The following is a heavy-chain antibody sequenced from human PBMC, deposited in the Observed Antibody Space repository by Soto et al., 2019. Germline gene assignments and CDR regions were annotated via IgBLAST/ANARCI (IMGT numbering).Heavy chain of an antibody. CDR2: VSSTGVTT. CDR3: SKHRAAARALCDS. V-gene: IGHV3-23*01. CDR1: GFTFSNCG. D-gene: IGHD6-6*01. J-gene: IGHJ4*02. Sequence: GGSLRLSCAASGFTFSNCGMSWVRQPPGKGLEWVSAVSSTGVTTYYADSVKGRFTISRDNSKNTLSLHMTSLRVEDTAVHYCSKHRAAARALCDSWGQGTLVTVSS.